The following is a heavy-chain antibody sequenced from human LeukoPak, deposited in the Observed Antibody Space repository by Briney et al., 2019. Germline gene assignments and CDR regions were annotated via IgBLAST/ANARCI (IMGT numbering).Heavy chain of an antibody. Sequence: GGSLRLSCAASGFTLTGYYMSWIRQAPGRGLEWVSYITSSGSSKNYADSVKGRFTISRDNAKNPVYLQMNGLRAEDTAVYYCARGGGYSFGPTELDFWGQGTLVTVSS. CDR1: GFTLTGYY. J-gene: IGHJ4*02. CDR3: ARGGGYSFGPTELDF. V-gene: IGHV3-11*01. CDR2: ITSSGSSK. D-gene: IGHD5-18*01.